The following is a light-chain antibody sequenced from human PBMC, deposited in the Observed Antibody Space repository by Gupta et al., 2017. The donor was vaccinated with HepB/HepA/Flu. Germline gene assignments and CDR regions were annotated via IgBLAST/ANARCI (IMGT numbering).Light chain of an antibody. CDR2: AAS. Sequence: DIQMTQSPPSLSASVGDRVTITCRASQSISSYLNWEQQKPGKAPKLLIYAASSLQSGVPSRFSGSGSGTDFTLTISSLQPEDFATYYCQQSYSTPRTFGQGTKVEIK. CDR1: QSISSY. J-gene: IGKJ1*01. V-gene: IGKV1-39*01. CDR3: QQSYSTPRT.